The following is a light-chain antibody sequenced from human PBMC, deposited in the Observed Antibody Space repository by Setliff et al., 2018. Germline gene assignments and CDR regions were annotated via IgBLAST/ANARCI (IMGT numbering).Light chain of an antibody. J-gene: IGLJ1*01. CDR3: ATWDDSLNGYV. CDR1: SSNIGSHS. V-gene: IGLV1-44*01. Sequence: QSVLTQPPSASGTPGQRVTISCSGSSSNIGSHSVSWYQQLPGTAPKLLIYKNSQRSSGVPDRLSGSKSGTSASLAISGLQSEDEADYHCATWDDSLNGYVFASGTKVTVL. CDR2: KNS.